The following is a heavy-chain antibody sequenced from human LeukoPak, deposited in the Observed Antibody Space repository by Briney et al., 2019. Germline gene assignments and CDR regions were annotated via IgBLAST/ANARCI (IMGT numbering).Heavy chain of an antibody. D-gene: IGHD2-15*01. CDR2: ISYDGSNK. V-gene: IGHV3-30*04. CDR1: GFTFTSHA. Sequence: PGGSLRLSCAASGFTFTSHAMHWVRQAPGKGLEWVALISYDGSNKFYAGSVKGRFTISRDNSKNTLYLQMNSLRAEDTAVYYCARDPRACSGGSCYAFDYWGQGTLVTVSS. CDR3: ARDPRACSGGSCYAFDY. J-gene: IGHJ4*02.